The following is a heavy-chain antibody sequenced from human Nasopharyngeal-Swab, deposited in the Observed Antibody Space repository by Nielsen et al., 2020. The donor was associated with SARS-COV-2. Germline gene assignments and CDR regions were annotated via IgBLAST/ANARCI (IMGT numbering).Heavy chain of an antibody. Sequence: WIRQPPGKALEWLALIYWDDDRRYSPSLKTRLTITKDTSKNRVVLVMTNMDPVDTATYYCAHSRGGSTSSWYPDYWGQGTLVTAPQ. V-gene: IGHV2-5*02. CDR2: IYWDDDR. D-gene: IGHD6-13*01. J-gene: IGHJ4*02. CDR3: AHSRGGSTSSWYPDY.